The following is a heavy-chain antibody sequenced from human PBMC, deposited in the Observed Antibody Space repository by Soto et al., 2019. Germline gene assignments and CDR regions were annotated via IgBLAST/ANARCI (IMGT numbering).Heavy chain of an antibody. CDR3: AREMETIPYFDY. CDR2: IYYSGST. CDR1: GGSISSYY. Sequence: QVQLQESGPGLVKPSETLSLTCTVSGGSISSYYWSWIRQPPGKGLEWIGYIYYSGSTNYNPSLQSRATTSVDTSKNQFSLKLSSVTAADTAVYYCAREMETIPYFDYWGQGTLVTVSS. V-gene: IGHV4-59*01. J-gene: IGHJ4*02. D-gene: IGHD3-3*01.